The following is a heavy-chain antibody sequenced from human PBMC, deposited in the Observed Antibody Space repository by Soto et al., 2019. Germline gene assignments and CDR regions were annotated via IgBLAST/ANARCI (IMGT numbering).Heavy chain of an antibody. D-gene: IGHD3-22*01. CDR1: EYSLTSYW. Sequence: PXASLKTCFKGSEYSLTSYWLGWVREIGGKGLEWMGIIYPGDSDTRYSPSFQGQVTISAAKSISTAYLQWSSLTASDTAMYYCARHSSGYPPRPDYWGQGTLVTVSS. J-gene: IGHJ4*02. V-gene: IGHV5-51*01. CDR2: IYPGDSDT. CDR3: ARHSSGYPPRPDY.